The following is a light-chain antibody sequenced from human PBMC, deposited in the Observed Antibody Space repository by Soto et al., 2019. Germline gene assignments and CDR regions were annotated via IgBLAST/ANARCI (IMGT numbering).Light chain of an antibody. V-gene: IGKV1-39*01. Sequence: DIQMTQSPSSLSASVGDRVTITCRASQSISSYLNWYQQKPGKAPKLLIYAASSLQSGVPSRLSGSESGTDVTLTISSRQPEDFATYDCQQSYRTPHEFTGGPGTKVDIK. CDR2: AAS. CDR1: QSISSY. CDR3: QQSYRTPHEFT. J-gene: IGKJ3*01.